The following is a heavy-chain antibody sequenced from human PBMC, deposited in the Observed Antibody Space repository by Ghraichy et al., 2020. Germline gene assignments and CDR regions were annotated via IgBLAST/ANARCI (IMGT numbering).Heavy chain of an antibody. CDR1: GFTFSSYG. D-gene: IGHD5-18*01. V-gene: IGHV3-33*06. Sequence: GESLNISCAASGFTFSSYGMHWVRQAPGKGLEWVAVIWYDGSNKYYADSVKGRFTISRDNSKDTLYLQMNSLRAEDTAVYYCAKDRDTLNYGMDVWGQGTTVTVSS. CDR3: AKDRDTLNYGMDV. J-gene: IGHJ6*02. CDR2: IWYDGSNK.